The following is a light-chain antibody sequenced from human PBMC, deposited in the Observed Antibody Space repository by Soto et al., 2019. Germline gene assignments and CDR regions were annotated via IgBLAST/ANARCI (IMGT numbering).Light chain of an antibody. CDR2: GAS. CDR3: QQRSEWPIT. V-gene: IGKV3-11*01. Sequence: EIVLTQSPATLSLSPGERATLSCRASQSISNYLVWYQHKPGQAPRLLISGASSRATGIPARFSGSGSGADFTLTISSLEPEDFAVYYCQQRSEWPITFGQGTRLEIK. CDR1: QSISNY. J-gene: IGKJ5*01.